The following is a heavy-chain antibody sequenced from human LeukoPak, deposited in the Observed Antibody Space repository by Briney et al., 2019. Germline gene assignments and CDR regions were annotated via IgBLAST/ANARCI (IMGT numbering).Heavy chain of an antibody. D-gene: IGHD3-3*01. CDR2: ISWNSGSI. CDR3: AKASNYDFWSGYYTFDY. V-gene: IGHV3-9*01. Sequence: PGRSLRLSCAASGFTFDDYAMHWVRQAPGKGLEWVSGISWNSGSIGYADSVKGRFTISRDNAKNSLYLQMNSLRAEDTALYYCAKASNYDFWSGYYTFDYWGQGTLVTASS. J-gene: IGHJ4*02. CDR1: GFTFDDYA.